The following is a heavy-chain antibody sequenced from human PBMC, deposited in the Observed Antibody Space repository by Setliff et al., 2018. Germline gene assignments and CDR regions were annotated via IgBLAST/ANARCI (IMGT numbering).Heavy chain of an antibody. V-gene: IGHV3-23*01. CDR2: ISGSGAAT. Sequence: LRLSCAASGFTFSTYAINWVRQAPGKGLEWVSAISGSGAATYYADSVKGQFTISRDTSKNMLYLQMNSLRAEDTAVYYCARSYNFWSGPALDVWGKGTTVTVSS. J-gene: IGHJ6*04. CDR1: GFTFSTYA. D-gene: IGHD3-3*01. CDR3: ARSYNFWSGPALDV.